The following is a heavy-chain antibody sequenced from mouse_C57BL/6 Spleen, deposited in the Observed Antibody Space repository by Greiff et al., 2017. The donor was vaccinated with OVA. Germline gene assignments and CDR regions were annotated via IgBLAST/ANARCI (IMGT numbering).Heavy chain of an antibody. D-gene: IGHD4-1*01. CDR3: ARNWDWTFDY. J-gene: IGHJ2*01. CDR1: GYTFTSYW. Sequence: QVQLQQPGAELVKPGASVKLSCKASGYTFTSYWMHWVKQRPGQGLEWIGMIHPNSGSTNYNEKFKGKATLTVDKSSSTAYMQLSSLTSEDSAVYYCARNWDWTFDYWGQGTTLTVSS. CDR2: IHPNSGST. V-gene: IGHV1-64*01.